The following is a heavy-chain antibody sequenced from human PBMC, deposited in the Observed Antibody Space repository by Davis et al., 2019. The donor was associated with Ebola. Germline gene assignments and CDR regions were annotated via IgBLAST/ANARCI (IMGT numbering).Heavy chain of an antibody. Sequence: GESLKISCAASGFTFSSYAIHWVRQAPGKGLEWVAVISYDGSDEYYADSVKGRFTISRDNSKSTLNLQMNSLRAEDTAVYYCARDPCGVVVAATPDAYWGQGTLVTVSS. CDR1: GFTFSSYA. J-gene: IGHJ4*02. D-gene: IGHD2-15*01. CDR2: ISYDGSDE. V-gene: IGHV3-30*03. CDR3: ARDPCGVVVAATPDAY.